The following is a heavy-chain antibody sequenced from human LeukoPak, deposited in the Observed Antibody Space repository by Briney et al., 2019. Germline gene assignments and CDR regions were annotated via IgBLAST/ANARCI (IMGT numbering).Heavy chain of an antibody. CDR3: ANYVSGTMRDY. J-gene: IGHJ4*02. V-gene: IGHV4-34*01. Sequence: PSETLSLTCAVYGGSFSGYYWSWIRQPPGKGLEWIGSIDYRERTTYNPSLKSRVTISADTSRNQFSLKLSSVTATDTAVYYCANYVSGTMRDYWGQGTLVTVSS. D-gene: IGHD3-16*01. CDR2: IDYRERT. CDR1: GGSFSGYY.